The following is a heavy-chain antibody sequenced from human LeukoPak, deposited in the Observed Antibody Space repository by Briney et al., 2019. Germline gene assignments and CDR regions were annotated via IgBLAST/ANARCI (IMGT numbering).Heavy chain of an antibody. CDR3: ARVEDYDILTGFDY. J-gene: IGHJ4*02. V-gene: IGHV3-30*02. CDR2: IRYDGSNK. CDR1: GFTFSNYG. D-gene: IGHD3-9*01. Sequence: GGSLRLSCAASGFTFSNYGMHWVRQAPGKGLEWVAFIRYDGSNKYYADSVKGRFTISRDNSKNTLYLQMNSLRAEDTAVYYCARVEDYDILTGFDYWGQGTLVTVSS.